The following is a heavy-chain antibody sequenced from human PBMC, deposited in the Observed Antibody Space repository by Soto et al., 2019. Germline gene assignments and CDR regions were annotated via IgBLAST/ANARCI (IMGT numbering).Heavy chain of an antibody. CDR3: ARAYSSGWFSYFDF. CDR1: GFSISTDSAA. Sequence: SQTLSLTCDISGFSISTDSAAWSWIRQSPSRGLEWLGRTYYRSGWSREYAVSVRGRITINPDTSKNQFSLQLNSVTPEDTAVYYCARAYSSGWFSYFDFWGQGTLVTVSS. CDR2: TYYRSGWSR. V-gene: IGHV6-1*01. J-gene: IGHJ4*02. D-gene: IGHD6-19*01.